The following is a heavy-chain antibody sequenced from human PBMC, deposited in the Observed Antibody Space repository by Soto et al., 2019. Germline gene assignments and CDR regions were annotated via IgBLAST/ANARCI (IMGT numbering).Heavy chain of an antibody. D-gene: IGHD3-10*01. J-gene: IGHJ4*02. CDR1: GFTVSSNY. V-gene: IGHV3-53*04. Sequence: EVQLVESGGGLVQPGGSLRLSCAASGFTVSSNYMSWVRQAPGKGLEWVSIIYSGDSTHYADSVKGRFTISRHNFKNTLYLQMKSLRAEDPAVYFGARGGGVRGFDYWGQGTLVTVSS. CDR3: ARGGGVRGFDY. CDR2: IYSGDST.